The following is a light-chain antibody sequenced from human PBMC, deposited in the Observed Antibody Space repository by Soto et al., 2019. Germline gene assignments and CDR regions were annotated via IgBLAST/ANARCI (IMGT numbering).Light chain of an antibody. J-gene: IGKJ1*01. CDR1: QSISSW. Sequence: DIQMTQSPSTLSASVGDRVTITCRASQSISSWLAWYQQKPGKAPKLLIYDASSLESGVPSRFSGSGSGTEFTLPIRSRHPDDFASYSCQQYNSYSWTFGQGTKVEIK. CDR2: DAS. V-gene: IGKV1-5*01. CDR3: QQYNSYSWT.